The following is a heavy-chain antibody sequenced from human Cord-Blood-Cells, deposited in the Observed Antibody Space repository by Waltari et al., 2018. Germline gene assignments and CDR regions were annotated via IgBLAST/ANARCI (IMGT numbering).Heavy chain of an antibody. Sequence: QVQLQESGPGLVKPSQTLSLTCTVSGGSISSGGYYWSWIRQHPGKGLEWIGYIYYSGSTYYNPSLKSRVTISVDTSKNQFSLKLSSVTAADTAVYYCARDRRGPVPAAIHTYYFDYWGQGTLVTVSS. CDR3: ARDRRGPVPAAIHTYYFDY. J-gene: IGHJ4*02. CDR2: IYYSGST. V-gene: IGHV4-31*03. CDR1: GGSISSGGYY. D-gene: IGHD2-2*01.